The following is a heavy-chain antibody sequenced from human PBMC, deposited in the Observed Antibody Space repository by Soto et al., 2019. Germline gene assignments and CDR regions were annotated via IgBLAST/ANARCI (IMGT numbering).Heavy chain of an antibody. V-gene: IGHV3-74*01. D-gene: IGHD2-2*01. CDR2: VSGNGRST. CDR1: GFTFSNYW. CDR3: VPPATLRRDY. Sequence: EVQLVESGGGLVQPGGSLRLSCVASGFTFSNYWMHWVRQAPGKGLVWISRVSGNGRSTTYADSVKGRFTISRDNAQNTVHLQMNSLRADDTAVYYCVPPATLRRDYWGQGALVTVSS. J-gene: IGHJ4*02.